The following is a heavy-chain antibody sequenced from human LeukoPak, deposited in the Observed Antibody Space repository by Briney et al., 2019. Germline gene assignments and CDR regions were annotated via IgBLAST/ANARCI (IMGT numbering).Heavy chain of an antibody. J-gene: IGHJ3*02. CDR1: GFTFSSYS. Sequence: GGSLRLSCAASGFTFSSYSMNWVRQAPGKGLEWVSYISSSSSTIYYADSVKGRFTISRDNAKNSLYLQMNSLRAEDTAVYYCARDLKRRVYYDSSGSDDAFDIWGQGTMVTVSS. CDR2: ISSSSSTI. V-gene: IGHV3-48*04. CDR3: ARDLKRRVYYDSSGSDDAFDI. D-gene: IGHD3-22*01.